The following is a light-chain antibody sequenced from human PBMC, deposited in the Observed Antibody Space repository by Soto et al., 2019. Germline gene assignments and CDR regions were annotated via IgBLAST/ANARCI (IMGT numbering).Light chain of an antibody. CDR1: SSDVGGYNY. J-gene: IGLJ1*01. CDR3: ISYAGTAYV. CDR2: DVN. Sequence: QSALTQPRSVSGSPGQSVTISCTGTSSDVGGYNYVSWYQQYPGKAPKVMVYDVNKRPSGVPDRFSGSKSGNTASLTVSGLQAEDEADYYCISYAGTAYVFGTGTKVTVL. V-gene: IGLV2-11*01.